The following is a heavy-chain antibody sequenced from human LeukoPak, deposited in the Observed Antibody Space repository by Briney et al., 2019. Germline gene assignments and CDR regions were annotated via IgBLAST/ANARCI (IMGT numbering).Heavy chain of an antibody. J-gene: IGHJ6*03. CDR1: GYTFTSYD. Sequence: GASVKVSRKASGYTFTSYDINWVRQATGQGLEWVGWMNPNSGNTGYAQKFQGRVTMTRNTSISTAYMELSSLRSEDTAVYYCARDYSNYYYYYMDVWGKGTTVTVSS. V-gene: IGHV1-8*01. D-gene: IGHD4-11*01. CDR2: MNPNSGNT. CDR3: ARDYSNYYYYYMDV.